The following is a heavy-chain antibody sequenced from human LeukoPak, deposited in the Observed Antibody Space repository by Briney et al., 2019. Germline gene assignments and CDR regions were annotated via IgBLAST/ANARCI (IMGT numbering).Heavy chain of an antibody. Sequence: GGSLRLPCAASGFTFSSYDMSWVRQAPGKGLEWVSGISGSGGTTYYADSVKGRFTISRDNSKNTMYLSMNSLRAEDTAVYYCAKRYSGSYVDYWGQGTLVTVSS. J-gene: IGHJ4*02. CDR2: ISGSGGTT. D-gene: IGHD1-26*01. V-gene: IGHV3-23*01. CDR3: AKRYSGSYVDY. CDR1: GFTFSSYD.